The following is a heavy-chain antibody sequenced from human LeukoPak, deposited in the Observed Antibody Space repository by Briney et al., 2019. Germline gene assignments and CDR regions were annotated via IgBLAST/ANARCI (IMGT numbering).Heavy chain of an antibody. Sequence: SETLSLTCAVYGGSFSGYYWSWIRQPPGKGLEWIGEINHSGSTNYNPSLKSRVTISVDTSKNQFSLKLTSVTAADTAVYYCARGGGYNWFDPWGQGTLVTVSS. CDR3: ARGGGYNWFDP. CDR1: GGSFSGYY. J-gene: IGHJ5*02. V-gene: IGHV4-34*01. CDR2: INHSGST.